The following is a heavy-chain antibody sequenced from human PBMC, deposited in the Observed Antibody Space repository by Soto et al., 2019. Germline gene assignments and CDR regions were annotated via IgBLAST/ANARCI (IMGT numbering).Heavy chain of an antibody. V-gene: IGHV4-59*01. CDR2: IYYSGST. CDR3: ARVSSGEYLSY. Sequence: QVQLQESGPGLVKPSETLSLTCTVSGGSISSYYWSWIRQPPGKGLEWIGYIYYSGSTNYNPSLKRRVTISVDTSKNQFSLKLSSVTAADTAVYYCARVSSGEYLSYWGQGTLVTVSS. CDR1: GGSISSYY. J-gene: IGHJ4*02. D-gene: IGHD3-22*01.